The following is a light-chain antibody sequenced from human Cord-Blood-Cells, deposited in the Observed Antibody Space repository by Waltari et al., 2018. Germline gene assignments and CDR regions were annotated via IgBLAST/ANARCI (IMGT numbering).Light chain of an antibody. CDR3: QQSYSTPRT. J-gene: IGKJ2*01. V-gene: IGKV1-39*01. CDR2: AAS. CDR1: QSISSY. Sequence: DIQMTQSPSSLSASVGDRVTITCRASQSISSYLNWYQQKPGKAPKLLIYAASSLQSGVPSRFSGNRSGTDFTLTISSLQPEDFATYYCQQSYSTPRTFGQGTKLEIK.